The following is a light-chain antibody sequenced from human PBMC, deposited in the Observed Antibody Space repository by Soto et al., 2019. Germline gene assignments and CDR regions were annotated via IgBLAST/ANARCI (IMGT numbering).Light chain of an antibody. V-gene: IGKV3-20*01. CDR1: QSVSSSY. J-gene: IGKJ1*01. Sequence: DIVMTQSPATLSVSPGERATLSFKASQSVSSSYLAWYQQKPGQAPRLLIYGASSRATGIPDRFSGSGSGTDFTLTISRLEPEDFAVYYCQQYGSSPETFGQGTKVDIK. CDR2: GAS. CDR3: QQYGSSPET.